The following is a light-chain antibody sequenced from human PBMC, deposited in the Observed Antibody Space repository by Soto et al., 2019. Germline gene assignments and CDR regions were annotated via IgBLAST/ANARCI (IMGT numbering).Light chain of an antibody. Sequence: EIVMTQSPATLSVSPGERATLSCRASQSVSSNLAWYQQKPGQAPRLLIYGASTRATGFPARFSASGSGTEFTLTISSLQSEDFAVYYCQQYNNWPQTFGQGTKVDIK. J-gene: IGKJ1*01. CDR3: QQYNNWPQT. CDR2: GAS. CDR1: QSVSSN. V-gene: IGKV3-15*01.